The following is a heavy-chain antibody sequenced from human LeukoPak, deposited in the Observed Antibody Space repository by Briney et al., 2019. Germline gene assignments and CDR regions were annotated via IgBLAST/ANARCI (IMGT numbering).Heavy chain of an antibody. D-gene: IGHD3-22*01. J-gene: IGHJ4*02. CDR1: GGSISSYY. V-gene: IGHV4-59*01. CDR3: ARVRSYDSSGYPDY. Sequence: SETLSLTCTVSGGSISSYYWSWIRQPPGKGLEWIGYIYYSGSTNYNPSLKSRVTISVDTSKNQFSLKLSSVTAADTAVYYCARVRSYDSSGYPDYWGQGTLVTVSS. CDR2: IYYSGST.